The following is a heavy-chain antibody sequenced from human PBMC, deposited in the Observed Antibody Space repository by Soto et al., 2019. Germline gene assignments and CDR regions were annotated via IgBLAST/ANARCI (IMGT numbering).Heavy chain of an antibody. CDR1: GFTFRNYG. Sequence: QVQLVESGGGVVQPGKSLRLSCAASGFTFRNYGMHWVRQAPGKGLEWVALIWYDGSNTFYTDSVKGRFTISRDNSKSTLHLQMNSLRAEDTAIYYCTRDVSSRYFALWGRGSLVTVSS. J-gene: IGHJ2*01. V-gene: IGHV3-33*01. CDR2: IWYDGSNT. CDR3: TRDVSSRYFAL.